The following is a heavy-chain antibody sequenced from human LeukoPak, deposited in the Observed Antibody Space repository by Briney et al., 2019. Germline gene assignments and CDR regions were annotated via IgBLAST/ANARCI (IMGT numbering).Heavy chain of an antibody. CDR3: AKGLSSSSWYFDY. CDR2: ISGSGDNT. CDR1: GFTFSSYA. Sequence: PGGSLRLSCAASGFTFSSYAMTWVRQAPGKGLEWVSSISGSGDNTYYADSVKGRFTVSRDNSKNTLYLQMNSLRAEDTAVYYCAKGLSSSSWYFDYWGQGTLVAVSS. J-gene: IGHJ4*02. V-gene: IGHV3-23*01. D-gene: IGHD6-13*01.